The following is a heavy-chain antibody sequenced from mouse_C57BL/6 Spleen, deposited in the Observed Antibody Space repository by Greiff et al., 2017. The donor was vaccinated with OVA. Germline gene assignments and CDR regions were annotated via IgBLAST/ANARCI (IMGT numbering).Heavy chain of an antibody. Sequence: EVQLQQSGAELVRPGASVKLSCTASGFNIKDDYMHWVKQRPEQGLEWIGWIDPETGDTEYASKFQGKATITADTSSNTAYLQLSSLTSEDTAVYYCTTSIYYDYPWFADWGQGTLVTVSA. CDR3: TTSIYYDYPWFAD. CDR1: GFNIKDDY. CDR2: IDPETGDT. V-gene: IGHV14-4*01. D-gene: IGHD2-4*01. J-gene: IGHJ3*01.